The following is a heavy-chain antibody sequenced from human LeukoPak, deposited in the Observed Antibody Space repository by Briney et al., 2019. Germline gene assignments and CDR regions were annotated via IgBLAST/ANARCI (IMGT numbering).Heavy chain of an antibody. V-gene: IGHV4-4*09. J-gene: IGHJ4*02. Sequence: SETLSLTCTVSGGSISSSYWSWIRQPPGKGLEWIGYIYTSGRSNYHPSLKSRATISVDTSKNQFSLKLSSVTAADTAVYYCARGGQQLVLGFDYCGQGTLVTVSS. CDR1: GGSISSSY. CDR3: ARGGQQLVLGFDY. D-gene: IGHD6-13*01. CDR2: IYTSGRS.